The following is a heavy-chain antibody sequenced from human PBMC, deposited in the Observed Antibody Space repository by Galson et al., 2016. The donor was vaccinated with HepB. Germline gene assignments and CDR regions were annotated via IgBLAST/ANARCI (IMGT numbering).Heavy chain of an antibody. D-gene: IGHD2-15*01. Sequence: SLRLSCATSGFIFGDYPMGWYRQAPGKGVEFLMFIKSKPHGGTIEYAASVRGRFTMSRDDSRGIAYLQMNGLKTGDTAIYYCTRHAFRRWELPDFWGQGTLVTVSS. CDR1: GFIFGDYP. CDR2: IKSKPHGGTI. J-gene: IGHJ4*02. CDR3: TRHAFRRWELPDF. V-gene: IGHV3-49*03.